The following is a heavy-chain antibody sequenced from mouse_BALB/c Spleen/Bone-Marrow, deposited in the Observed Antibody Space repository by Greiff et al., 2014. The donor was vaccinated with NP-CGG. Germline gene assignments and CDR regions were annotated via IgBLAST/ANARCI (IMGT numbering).Heavy chain of an antibody. CDR3: ASHKNWAFDY. Sequence: EVMLVESGGGLVQPGGSLKLSCAASGFTFSSYTMSWVRQTPEKRLEWVAYISNGGGSTYYPDTVKGRFTISRDNAKNTLYLQMSSLKAEDTAMYYCASHKNWAFDYWGQGTTLTVSS. V-gene: IGHV5-12-2*01. CDR2: ISNGGGST. D-gene: IGHD4-1*01. J-gene: IGHJ2*01. CDR1: GFTFSSYT.